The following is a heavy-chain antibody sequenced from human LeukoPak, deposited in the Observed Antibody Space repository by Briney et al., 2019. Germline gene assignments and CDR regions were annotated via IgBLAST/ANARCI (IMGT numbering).Heavy chain of an antibody. D-gene: IGHD6-19*01. CDR1: GGSFSGYY. CDR2: INHSGST. V-gene: IGHV4-34*01. J-gene: IGHJ6*03. CDR3: ARGEGSGWYPAYYYYMDV. Sequence: SETLSLTCAVYGGSFSGYYWSWIRQPPGKGLEWIGEINHSGSTNYNPSLKSRVTISVDTSKNQFSLKLSSVTAADTAVYYCARGEGSGWYPAYYYYMDVWGKGTTVTISS.